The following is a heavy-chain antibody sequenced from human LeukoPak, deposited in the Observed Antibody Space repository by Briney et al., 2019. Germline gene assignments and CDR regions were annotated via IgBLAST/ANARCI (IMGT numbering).Heavy chain of an antibody. CDR1: GDSVSSTSAG. CDR3: ARDHGSGWYSYLDD. CDR2: IYYRSKWYN. V-gene: IGHV6-1*01. J-gene: IGHJ4*02. D-gene: IGHD6-19*01. Sequence: SQTLSLTCDISGDSVSSTSAGWSWIRQSPSRGLEWLGRIYYRSKWYNDYAVSVGSRVSINPDTSKNQFSLQLNSVTPEDTAVYYCARDHGSGWYSYLDDWGQGTLVTVSS.